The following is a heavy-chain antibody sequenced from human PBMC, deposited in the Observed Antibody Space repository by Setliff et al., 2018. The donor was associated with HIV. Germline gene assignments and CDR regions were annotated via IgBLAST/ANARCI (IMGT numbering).Heavy chain of an antibody. CDR1: GGSISSSNW. V-gene: IGHV4-4*02. CDR3: ARLLQGGNYAFDI. CDR2: IHHSGST. Sequence: PSETLSLTCAVSGGSISSSNWWSWVRQAPGEGLEWIGEIHHSGSTNYKPSLKSRVTISVDTSKKQFSLKLRSVTAADTAMYYCARLLQGGNYAFDIWGQGTMVTVSS. D-gene: IGHD2-21*02. J-gene: IGHJ3*02.